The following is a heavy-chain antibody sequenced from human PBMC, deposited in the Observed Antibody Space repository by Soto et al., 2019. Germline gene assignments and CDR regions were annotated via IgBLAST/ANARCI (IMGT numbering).Heavy chain of an antibody. CDR1: GFDFSDYY. CDR2: ITSGSSNFT. CDR3: VRDRGYSGYTY. Sequence: PGGSLRLSCAASGFDFSDYYMSWIRQAPGKGLEWVAYITSGSSNFTNYADSVKGRFTISRDNAKNSVYLQMNSLTAEDTAVYYCVRDRGYSGYTYWGQGTLVTVSS. V-gene: IGHV3-11*06. D-gene: IGHD5-12*01. J-gene: IGHJ4*02.